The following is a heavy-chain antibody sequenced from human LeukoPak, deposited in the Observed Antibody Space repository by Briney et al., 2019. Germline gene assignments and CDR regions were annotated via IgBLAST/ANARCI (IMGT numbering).Heavy chain of an antibody. CDR2: IYSGGST. V-gene: IGHV3-66*01. CDR1: GFTVSSNY. D-gene: IGHD3-10*01. CDR3: ARDSAMVRGVLDY. Sequence: GGSLRLSCAASGFTVSSNYMSWVRQAPGKGLEWVSVIYSGGSTYYADFVKGRFTISRDNSKNTLYLQMNSLRAEDTAVYYCARDSAMVRGVLDYWGQGTLVTVSS. J-gene: IGHJ4*02.